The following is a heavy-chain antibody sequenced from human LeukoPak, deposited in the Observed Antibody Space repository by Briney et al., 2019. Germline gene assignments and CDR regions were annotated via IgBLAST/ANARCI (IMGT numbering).Heavy chain of an antibody. D-gene: IGHD3-10*01. CDR1: GFTFRNYD. CDR3: AREAFGPGRYYHLDV. CDR2: IGTIDDT. V-gene: IGHV3-13*01. J-gene: IGHJ6*03. Sequence: GGSLRLSCAASGFTFRNYDMHWVRQATGKGLEWVSAIGTIDDTYYAGSVKGRFTISRADAHDSFYLQMNSLTAGATAVYYCAREAFGPGRYYHLDVWGKGTTVTVSS.